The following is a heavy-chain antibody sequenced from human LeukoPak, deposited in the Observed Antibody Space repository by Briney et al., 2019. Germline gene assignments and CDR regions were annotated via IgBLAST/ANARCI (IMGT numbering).Heavy chain of an antibody. J-gene: IGHJ3*02. CDR3: ARAGRSGSYFTFPAFDI. D-gene: IGHD1-26*01. CDR1: GGSFSGYY. Sequence: SETLSLTCAVYGGSFSGYYWSWIRQPLGKGLEWIGEINHSGSTNYNPSLKSRVTISVDTSKNQFSLKLSSVTAADTAVYYCARAGRSGSYFTFPAFDIWGQGTMVTVSS. V-gene: IGHV4-34*01. CDR2: INHSGST.